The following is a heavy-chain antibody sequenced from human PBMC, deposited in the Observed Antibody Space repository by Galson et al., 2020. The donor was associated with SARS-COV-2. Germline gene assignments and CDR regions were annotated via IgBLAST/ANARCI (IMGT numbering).Heavy chain of an antibody. CDR3: VRGEVQTLDY. D-gene: IGHD1-1*01. Sequence: SVKVSCKASGGTFSSSDVNWVRQAPGQGLEWLGGFIHVFHTATYAQKFQGRVTITADEPTTTAYMELTSLRSDDRAVYFCVRGEVQTLDYWGQGTLVTVSS. J-gene: IGHJ4*02. CDR2: FIHVFHTA. CDR1: GGTFSSSD. V-gene: IGHV1-69*13.